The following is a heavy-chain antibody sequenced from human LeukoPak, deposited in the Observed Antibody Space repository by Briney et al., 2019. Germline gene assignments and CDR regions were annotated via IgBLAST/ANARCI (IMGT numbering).Heavy chain of an antibody. Sequence: GGSLRLSCAASGFTFSNYWIKWVRQAPGKGPEWVAQINPDGRAQYYADSVRGRFTISRDNANNSLYLQMNSLRAEDTAVYFCARDAVRGGDCDFWGQGTLVTVSS. CDR1: GFTFSNYW. J-gene: IGHJ4*02. V-gene: IGHV3-7*01. CDR3: ARDAVRGGDCDF. CDR2: INPDGRAQ. D-gene: IGHD2-21*02.